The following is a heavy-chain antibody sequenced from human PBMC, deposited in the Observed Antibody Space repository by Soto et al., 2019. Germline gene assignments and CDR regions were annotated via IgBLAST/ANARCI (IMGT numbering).Heavy chain of an antibody. Sequence: GGSLRLSCAASGFTFSSYAMSWVRQAPGKGLEWVSAISGSGGSTYYADSVKGRFTISRDNSKNTLYLQMNSLRAEDTAVYYCAKGGDFWRSINYGMDVWGQGTTVTVSS. CDR2: ISGSGGST. CDR3: AKGGDFWRSINYGMDV. D-gene: IGHD3-3*01. CDR1: GFTFSSYA. J-gene: IGHJ6*02. V-gene: IGHV3-23*01.